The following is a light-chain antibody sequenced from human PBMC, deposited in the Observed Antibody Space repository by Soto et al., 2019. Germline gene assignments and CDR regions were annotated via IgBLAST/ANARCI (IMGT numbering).Light chain of an antibody. CDR1: QCVSSSY. CDR2: GAS. V-gene: IGKV3-20*01. J-gene: IGKJ2*01. Sequence: EIVLTQSPGTLSLSPGEKATLSCRASQCVSSSYLAWYQQKPGQAPRLPIYGASSRATGIPDRFSGSGSGTDFTLTISRLEPEDFAVYYCQQYGSSPPMYTFGQGTK. CDR3: QQYGSSPPMYT.